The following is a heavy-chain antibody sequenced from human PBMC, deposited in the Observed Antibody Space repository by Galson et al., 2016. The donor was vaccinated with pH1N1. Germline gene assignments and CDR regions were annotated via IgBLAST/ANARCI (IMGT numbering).Heavy chain of an antibody. D-gene: IGHD2/OR15-2a*01. Sequence: SLRLSCAASGFTFDDYAMHWVRQAPGKGLEWVSGISWNSGSIGYADSVKGRFTISRDNAKNSLYLQMNSLRAEDTAVYYCARERAGAFHPWGQGTMVIVSS. CDR1: GFTFDDYA. CDR2: ISWNSGSI. J-gene: IGHJ3*01. V-gene: IGHV3-9*01. CDR3: ARERAGAFHP.